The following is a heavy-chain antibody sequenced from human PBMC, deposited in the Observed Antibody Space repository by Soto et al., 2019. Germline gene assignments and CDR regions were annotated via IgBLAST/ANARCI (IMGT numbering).Heavy chain of an antibody. J-gene: IGHJ6*02. CDR2: ISAYNGNT. Sequence: ASVKVSCKASGYTFTSYGISRVRQAPGQGLEWMGWISAYNGNTNYAQKLQGRVTMTTDTSTSTAYMELRSLRSDDTAVYYCARFRADSYYYYGMDVWGQGTTVTVSS. V-gene: IGHV1-18*01. CDR3: ARFRADSYYYYGMDV. D-gene: IGHD1-26*01. CDR1: GYTFTSYG.